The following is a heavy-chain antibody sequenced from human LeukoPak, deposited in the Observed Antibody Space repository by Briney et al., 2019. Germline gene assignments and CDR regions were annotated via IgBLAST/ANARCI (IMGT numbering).Heavy chain of an antibody. D-gene: IGHD1-1*01. CDR3: VRDGANWEEPNDAFDT. J-gene: IGHJ3*02. Sequence: PSETLSLTCAVSGASITIWYWCWVRQSAGKGLEWIGRLYTTGTTNYNPSLKSRVTMSGDSSKNQLSLTLTSVTTADTAVYYCVRDGANWEEPNDAFDTWGQGTLLTVSS. CDR2: LYTTGTT. V-gene: IGHV4-4*07. CDR1: GASITIWY.